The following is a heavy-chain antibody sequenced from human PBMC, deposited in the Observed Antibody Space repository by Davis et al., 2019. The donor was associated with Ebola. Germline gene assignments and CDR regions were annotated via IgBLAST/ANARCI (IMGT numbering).Heavy chain of an antibody. CDR3: ARGGYSYGYFIVDY. D-gene: IGHD5-18*01. V-gene: IGHV4-59*01. CDR2: IYYSGST. CDR1: GGSISNYY. Sequence: MPSETLSLTCTVSGGSISNYYWSWIRQPPGKGLEWIGYIYYSGSTNYNPSLKSRVTISVDTSKNQFSLKLSSVTAADTAVYYCARGGYSYGYFIVDYWGQGTLVTVSS. J-gene: IGHJ4*02.